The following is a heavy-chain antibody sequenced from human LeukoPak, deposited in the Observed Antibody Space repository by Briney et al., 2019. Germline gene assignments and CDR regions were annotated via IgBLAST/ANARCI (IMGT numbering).Heavy chain of an antibody. CDR2: ISGSGGST. D-gene: IGHD3-22*01. V-gene: IGHV3-23*01. CDR1: GFTFSSYA. Sequence: GGSLRLSCAASGFTFSSYAMSWVRQAPGKGLEWVSAISGSGGSTYYADSVKGRFTISRDNSKNTLYLQMNSLRAEDTAVYYCAKSHINYYDSSGCFDCWGQGTLVTVSS. J-gene: IGHJ4*02. CDR3: AKSHINYYDSSGCFDC.